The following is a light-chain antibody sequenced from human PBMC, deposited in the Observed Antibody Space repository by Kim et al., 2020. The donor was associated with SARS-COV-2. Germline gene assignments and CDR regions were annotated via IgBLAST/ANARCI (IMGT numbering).Light chain of an antibody. CDR2: DAS. Sequence: DIQMTQSPSSLSASVGDRVTITCQASRHINNYLNWFRQRPGKAPALLIYDASNLKTGVPSKFSGRASGTDFTFSISGLQPEDVATYYCQQYAFLPLTFGGGTKLEI. CDR3: QQYAFLPLT. CDR1: RHINNY. J-gene: IGKJ4*01. V-gene: IGKV1-33*01.